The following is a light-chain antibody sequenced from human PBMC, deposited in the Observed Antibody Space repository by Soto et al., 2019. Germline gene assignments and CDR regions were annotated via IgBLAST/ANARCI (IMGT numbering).Light chain of an antibody. V-gene: IGKV3-20*01. Sequence: ESVLTQSPGTLSLSPGEGATLSCRASQTVSRNYLAWYQQKPGQAPRLLIYGASSRATGIPDRFSGSGSGTDFTLTISRLEPEDFAVYFCQQYGGSRAFGQGTKVDIK. CDR2: GAS. CDR3: QQYGGSRA. J-gene: IGKJ1*01. CDR1: QTVSRNY.